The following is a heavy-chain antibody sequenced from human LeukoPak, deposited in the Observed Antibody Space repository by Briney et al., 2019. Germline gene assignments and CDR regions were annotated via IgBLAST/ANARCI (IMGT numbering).Heavy chain of an antibody. D-gene: IGHD2-2*01. CDR1: GFTFSSYA. J-gene: IGHJ6*03. V-gene: IGHV3-30-3*01. CDR2: ISYDGSNK. Sequence: GGSLRLSCAASGFTFSSYAMHWVRQAPGKGLEWVAVISYDGSNKYYADSVKGRFTISRDNSKNTLYLQMNSLRAEDTAVYYCARDYCSSTSCPGYYYYMDVWGKGTTVTVSS. CDR3: ARDYCSSTSCPGYYYYMDV.